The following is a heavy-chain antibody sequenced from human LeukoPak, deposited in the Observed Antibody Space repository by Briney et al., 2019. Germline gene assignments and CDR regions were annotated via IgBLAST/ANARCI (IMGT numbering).Heavy chain of an antibody. J-gene: IGHJ4*02. CDR3: ATELGGYADY. CDR2: ISYDGSNK. Sequence: QPGGSLLLSCAASGFTFTSHSMNWVRPAPGKGLEWVAVISYDGSNKYYADSGKGRFTLSRDNSKNTLYLQMNSLRAEDTAVYYCATELGGYADYGGQGTLVTVSS. V-gene: IGHV3-30*06. D-gene: IGHD5-12*01. CDR1: GFTFTSHS.